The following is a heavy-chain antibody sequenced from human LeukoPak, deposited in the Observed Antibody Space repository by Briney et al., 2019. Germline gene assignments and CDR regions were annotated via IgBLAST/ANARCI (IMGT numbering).Heavy chain of an antibody. CDR2: IRFDGSKE. J-gene: IGHJ5*02. V-gene: IGHV3-30*02. CDR1: GFIFTTYG. D-gene: IGHD6-13*01. CDR3: ARVVIAAAAHWFDP. Sequence: GGSLRLSCAASGFIFTTYGMHWVRQAPGRGLEWVAFIRFDGSKEDYGDSVKGRFTISRDNSKNTLYLQMNSLRLEDTAVYYCARVVIAAAAHWFDPWGQGTLVTV.